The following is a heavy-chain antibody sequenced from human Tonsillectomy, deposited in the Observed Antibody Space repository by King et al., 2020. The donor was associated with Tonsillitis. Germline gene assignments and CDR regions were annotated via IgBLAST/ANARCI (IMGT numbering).Heavy chain of an antibody. D-gene: IGHD7-27*01. CDR2: IYYSGST. CDR1: GGSISSYY. J-gene: IGHJ6*03. V-gene: IGHV4-59*01. Sequence: VQLQESGPGLVKPSETLSLTCTVSGGSISSYYWSWIRQPPGKGLEWIGYIYYSGSTNYNPSLKSRVTISVDTSKNQFSLKLSSVTAADTAVYYCARGMGIYYYYYMDVWGKGTTVTVSS. CDR3: ARGMGIYYYYYMDV.